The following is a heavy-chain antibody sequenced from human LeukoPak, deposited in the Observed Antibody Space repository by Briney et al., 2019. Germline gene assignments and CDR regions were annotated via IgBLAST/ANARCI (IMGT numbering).Heavy chain of an antibody. J-gene: IGHJ6*02. CDR3: ARGLGYCSSTSCYRSYYYYGMDV. D-gene: IGHD2-2*02. V-gene: IGHV4-59*01. CDR1: GGSISSYY. CDR2: IYYSGST. Sequence: SETLSLTCTVSGGSISSYYWSWIRQPPGKGLEWIGYIYYSGSTNYNPSLKSRVTISVDTSKNQFSLKLSSVTAADTAVYYCARGLGYCSSTSCYRSYYYYGMDVWGQGTTVTVSS.